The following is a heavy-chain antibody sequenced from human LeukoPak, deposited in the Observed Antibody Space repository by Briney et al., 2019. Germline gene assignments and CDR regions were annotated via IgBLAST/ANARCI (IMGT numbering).Heavy chain of an antibody. Sequence: GGSLRLSCAASGFTFSSYWMSWVRQAPGKGLEWVANIKQDGSEEYYVDSVKGRFTISRDNAKNSLYLQMNSLRAEDTAVYYCARRYRELELRPFNAFDIWGQGTMVTVSS. CDR2: IKQDGSEE. V-gene: IGHV3-7*01. CDR1: GFTFSSYW. CDR3: ARRYRELELRPFNAFDI. D-gene: IGHD1-7*01. J-gene: IGHJ3*02.